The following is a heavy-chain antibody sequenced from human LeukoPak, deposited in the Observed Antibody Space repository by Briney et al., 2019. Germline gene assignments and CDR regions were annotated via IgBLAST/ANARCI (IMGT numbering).Heavy chain of an antibody. V-gene: IGHV4-34*01. D-gene: IGHD5-18*01. CDR2: INHSGST. CDR1: GGSFSGYY. Sequence: KPSETLSLTCAVYGGSFSGYYWSWIRQPPGKGLEWIGEINHSGSTNYNPSLKSRVTISVDTSKNQFSLKLSSVAAADTAVYYCAARQRRGYSYGPYYFDYWGQGTLVTVSS. CDR3: AARQRRGYSYGPYYFDY. J-gene: IGHJ4*02.